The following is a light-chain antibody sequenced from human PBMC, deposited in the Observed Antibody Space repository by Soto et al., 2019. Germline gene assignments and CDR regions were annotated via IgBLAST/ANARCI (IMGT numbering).Light chain of an antibody. J-gene: IGLJ2*01. Sequence: QSALTQPPSASGSPGQSVTISCTGTSSDVGAYNYVSWYQQHPGKAPKLMIYEVIKRPSGVPDRFSGSRSDNTASLTVSGLQADDEADYYCSSYVGSNNLVFGGGTQLTVL. CDR3: SSYVGSNNLV. CDR1: SSDVGAYNY. CDR2: EVI. V-gene: IGLV2-8*01.